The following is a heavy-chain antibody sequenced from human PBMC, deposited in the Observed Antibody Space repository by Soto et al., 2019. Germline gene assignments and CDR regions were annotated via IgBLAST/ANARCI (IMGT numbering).Heavy chain of an antibody. CDR1: GDSVSSNSAA. CDR2: TYYRSKWYN. V-gene: IGHV6-1*01. CDR3: ARVSEYSSGWTTPYYYYGMDV. D-gene: IGHD6-19*01. J-gene: IGHJ6*02. Sequence: SQTLSLTCAISGDSVSSNSAAWNWIRQSPSRGLEWLGRTYYRSKWYNDYAVSVKSRITINPDTSKNQFSLQLNSVTPEDTAVYYCARVSEYSSGWTTPYYYYGMDVWGQGTTVTVSS.